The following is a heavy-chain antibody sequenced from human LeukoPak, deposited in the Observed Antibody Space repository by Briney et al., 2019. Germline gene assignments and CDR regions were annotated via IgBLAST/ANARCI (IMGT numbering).Heavy chain of an antibody. D-gene: IGHD3-3*01. Sequence: SETLSLTCTVSGGSFSSYFWSWIRQPPGKGLEWIGYIYSSGSTNYNPSLKSRVSISADTSKNEFSLKLRSVTAADTAVYFCARGLNYDFWSGSHAFDIWGQGTMVTVSS. V-gene: IGHV4-59*01. CDR3: ARGLNYDFWSGSHAFDI. CDR2: IYSSGST. CDR1: GGSFSSYF. J-gene: IGHJ3*02.